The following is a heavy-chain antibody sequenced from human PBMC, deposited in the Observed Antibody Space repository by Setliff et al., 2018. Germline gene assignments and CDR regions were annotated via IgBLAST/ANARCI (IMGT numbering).Heavy chain of an antibody. CDR3: ASGLEFDY. CDR2: VYYTGRT. CDR1: GGSVSSGYYY. V-gene: IGHV4-39*02. Sequence: PSETLSLTCNVSGGSVSSGYYYWDWIRQPPGKGLEWIGTVYYTGRTYYNPSLKSRVTIAVDAPDNHFSLKLRSVTAADTALYYCASGLEFDYWGPGSLVTVSS. D-gene: IGHD1-1*01. J-gene: IGHJ4*01.